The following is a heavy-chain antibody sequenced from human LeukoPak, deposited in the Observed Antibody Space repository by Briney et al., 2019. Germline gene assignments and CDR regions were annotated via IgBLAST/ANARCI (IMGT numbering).Heavy chain of an antibody. CDR3: ARHKYGSGSYVDY. CDR1: GGSISSYY. D-gene: IGHD3-10*01. J-gene: IGHJ4*02. CDR2: IYTSGST. Sequence: SETLSLTCTVSGGSISSYYWSWIRQPPGKGLEWIGYIYTSGSTNYNPSLKSRVTISVDTSKNQFSLKLSSVTAADTAVYYCARHKYGSGSYVDYWGQGTLVTVSS. V-gene: IGHV4-4*09.